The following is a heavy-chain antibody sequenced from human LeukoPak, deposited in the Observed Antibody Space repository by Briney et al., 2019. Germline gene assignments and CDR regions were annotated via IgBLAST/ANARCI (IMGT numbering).Heavy chain of an antibody. CDR1: GGSISSSSYY. CDR2: IYTSGST. J-gene: IGHJ4*02. D-gene: IGHD2-2*01. Sequence: SETLSLTCTVSGGSISSSSYYWGWIRQPPGKGLEWIGRIYTSGSTNYNPSLKSRVTMSVDTSKNQFSLKLSSVTAADTAVYYCARESSSSTSCFDYWGQGTLVTVSS. V-gene: IGHV4-39*07. CDR3: ARESSSSTSCFDY.